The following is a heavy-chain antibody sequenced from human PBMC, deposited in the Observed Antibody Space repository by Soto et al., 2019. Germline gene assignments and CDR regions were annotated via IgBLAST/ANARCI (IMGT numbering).Heavy chain of an antibody. D-gene: IGHD2-15*01. V-gene: IGHV4-39*01. CDR3: ARQGYCSGGSCP. CDR1: GGSISSSSYY. CDR2: IYYSGST. Sequence: SETLSLTCTVSGGSISSSSYYWGWIRQPPGKGLEWIGSIYYSGSTYYNPSLKSRVTISVDTSKNQFSLKLSSVTAADTAVYYCARQGYCSGGSCPWGQGTLVTVSS. J-gene: IGHJ5*02.